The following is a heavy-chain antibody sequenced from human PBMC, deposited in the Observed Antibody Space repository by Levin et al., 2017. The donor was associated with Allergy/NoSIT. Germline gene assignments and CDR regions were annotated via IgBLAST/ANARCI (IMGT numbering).Heavy chain of an antibody. D-gene: IGHD6-19*01. CDR3: ARAVVSVARINIAVAGRLRDY. J-gene: IGHJ4*02. V-gene: IGHV1-2*06. CDR1: GSTFTGYY. CDR2: INPNSGGT. Sequence: GGSLRLSCKASGSTFTGYYMHWVRQAPGQGLEWMGRINPNSGGTNYAQKFQGRVTMTRDTSISTAYMELSRLRSDDTAVYYCARAVVSVARINIAVAGRLRDYWGQGTLVTVSS.